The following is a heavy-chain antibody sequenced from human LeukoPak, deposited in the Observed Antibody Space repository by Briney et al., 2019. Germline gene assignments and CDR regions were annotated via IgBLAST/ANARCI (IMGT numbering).Heavy chain of an antibody. D-gene: IGHD6-13*01. Sequence: ASVKVSCKASGYTFTGYYMHWVRQAPGQGLEWMGWISAYNGNTNYAQKLQGRVTMTTDTSTSTAYMELRSLRSDDTAVYYCARASSAATPPQVWGKGTTVTISS. CDR1: GYTFTGYY. V-gene: IGHV1-18*04. CDR2: ISAYNGNT. J-gene: IGHJ6*04. CDR3: ARASSAATPPQV.